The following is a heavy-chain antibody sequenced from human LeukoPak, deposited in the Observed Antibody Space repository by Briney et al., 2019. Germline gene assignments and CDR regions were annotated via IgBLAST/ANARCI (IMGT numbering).Heavy chain of an antibody. V-gene: IGHV4-59*01. CDR3: ARGRYCSTNRCYDREFDN. CDR2: IYYSGNT. D-gene: IGHD2-2*01. J-gene: IGHJ4*02. Sequence: PSETLSLTCTVSGGSISNYYWSWIRQPPGKGLEWIGYIYYSGNTNYNPSLKSRVTISVDTSKNQFSLKLNSVTAADTAVYYCARGRYCSTNRCYDREFDNWGQGTLVTGSS. CDR1: GGSISNYY.